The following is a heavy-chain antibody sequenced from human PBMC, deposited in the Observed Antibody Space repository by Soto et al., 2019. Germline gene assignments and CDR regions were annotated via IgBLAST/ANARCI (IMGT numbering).Heavy chain of an antibody. V-gene: IGHV1-3*01. J-gene: IGHJ4*02. CDR3: ASPDFKYCSGGSCYLF. CDR2: INAGNGNT. Sequence: QVQLVQSGAEVKKHGASVKVSCKASGYTFTSYAMHWVRQAPGQRLEWMGWINAGNGNTKYSQKFQGRVTITRDTSASTAYMELSSLRSEDTAVYYCASPDFKYCSGGSCYLFWGQGTLVTVSS. CDR1: GYTFTSYA. D-gene: IGHD2-15*01.